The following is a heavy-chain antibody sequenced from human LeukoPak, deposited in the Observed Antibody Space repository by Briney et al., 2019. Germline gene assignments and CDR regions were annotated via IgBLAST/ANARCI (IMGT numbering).Heavy chain of an antibody. Sequence: SETLSLTCTVSGDSVSSGSNYWSWIRQPAGTGLEWIGRIYNSWTTNYNPSLKSRVTISVDTSKNQFSLKLSSVTAADTAVYYCARVPRGSTVGTLPYFYYYMDVWGKGTTVIVSS. CDR3: ARVPRGSTVGTLPYFYYYMDV. J-gene: IGHJ6*03. V-gene: IGHV4-61*02. CDR2: IYNSWTT. D-gene: IGHD1-26*01. CDR1: GDSVSSGSNY.